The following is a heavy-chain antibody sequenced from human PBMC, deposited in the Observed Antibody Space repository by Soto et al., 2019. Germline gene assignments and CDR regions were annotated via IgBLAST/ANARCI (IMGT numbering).Heavy chain of an antibody. J-gene: IGHJ1*01. CDR2: INPNSGGT. V-gene: IGHV1-2*04. CDR3: VIQRSGVDN. D-gene: IGHD2-15*01. Sequence: QVHLVQSGAEVKKPGASVRVSCKATGYSFTGNSMHWVRQAPGPGLEWMGWINPNSGGTNYARKFPGWVPKSRGKPGSTASMDLNRLNCDDTAVYYCVIQRSGVDNWGQGTLVTVSS. CDR1: GYSFTGNS.